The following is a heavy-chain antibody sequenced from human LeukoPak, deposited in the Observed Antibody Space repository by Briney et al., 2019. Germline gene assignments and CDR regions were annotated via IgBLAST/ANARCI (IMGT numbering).Heavy chain of an antibody. V-gene: IGHV4-59*08. D-gene: IGHD4-23*01. Sequence: SETLSLTCTVSGGSISSYYWSWIRQPPGKGLEWIGYIYYSGSTNYNPSLKSRVTISVDTSKNQFSLKLSSVTAADTAVYYCARLAVVTGGALDYWGQGTLVTVSS. CDR2: IYYSGST. CDR1: GGSISSYY. CDR3: ARLAVVTGGALDY. J-gene: IGHJ4*02.